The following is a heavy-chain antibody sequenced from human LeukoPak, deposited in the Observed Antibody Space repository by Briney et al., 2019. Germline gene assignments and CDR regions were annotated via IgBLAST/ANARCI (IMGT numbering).Heavy chain of an antibody. CDR2: IYYSGST. CDR1: GGSISSGGYY. J-gene: IGHJ4*02. D-gene: IGHD3-22*01. CDR3: ARGPDSSGYHFDY. V-gene: IGHV4-61*08. Sequence: PSETLSLTCTVSGGSISSGGYYWSWIRQPPGKGLEWIGYIYYSGSTNYNPSLKSRVTISVDTSKNQFSLRLTSVTAADTAVYYCARGPDSSGYHFDYWGQGTLVTVS.